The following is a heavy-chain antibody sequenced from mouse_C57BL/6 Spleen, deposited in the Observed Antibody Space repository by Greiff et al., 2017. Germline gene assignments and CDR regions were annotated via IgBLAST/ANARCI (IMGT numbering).Heavy chain of an antibody. CDR2: IRSKSNNYAT. CDR3: VRQDYGFDY. J-gene: IGHJ2*01. Sequence: EVRVVESGGGLVQPKGSLTLSCAASGFSFNTYAMNWVRQAPGKGLEWVARIRSKSNNYATYYADSVKDRFTISRDDSESMLYLQMNNLKTEDTAMYYGVRQDYGFDYWGQGTTLTVSS. V-gene: IGHV10-1*01. CDR1: GFSFNTYA. D-gene: IGHD1-1*01.